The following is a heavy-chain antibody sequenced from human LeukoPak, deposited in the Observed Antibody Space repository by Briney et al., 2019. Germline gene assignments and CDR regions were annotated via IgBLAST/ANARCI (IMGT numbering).Heavy chain of an antibody. D-gene: IGHD6-13*01. CDR2: INPNSGGT. Sequence: ASVKVSCKASGYTFTGYYMNWVRQATGQGLEWMGWINPNSGGTNYAQKFQGRVTMTRDTSISTAYMELSRLRSDDTAVYYCARDKLTLLAAAPFDPWGQGTLVTVSS. CDR1: GYTFTGYY. CDR3: ARDKLTLLAAAPFDP. J-gene: IGHJ5*02. V-gene: IGHV1-2*02.